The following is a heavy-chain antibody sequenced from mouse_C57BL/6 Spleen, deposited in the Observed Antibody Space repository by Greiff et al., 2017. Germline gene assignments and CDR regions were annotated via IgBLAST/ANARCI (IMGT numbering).Heavy chain of an antibody. CDR1: GFTFSSYG. CDR2: ISSGGSYT. Sequence: EVHLVESGGDLVKPGGSLKLSCAASGFTFSSYGMSWVRQTPDKRLEWVATISSGGSYTYYPDIVKGRFTISRDNAKNTLYLQMSSLNSEDTAMYYCARDYGSSYDYYAMDYWGQGTSVTVSS. J-gene: IGHJ4*01. V-gene: IGHV5-6*01. CDR3: ARDYGSSYDYYAMDY. D-gene: IGHD1-1*01.